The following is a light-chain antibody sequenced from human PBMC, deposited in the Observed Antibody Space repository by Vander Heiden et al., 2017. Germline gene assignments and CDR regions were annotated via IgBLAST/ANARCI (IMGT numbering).Light chain of an antibody. V-gene: IGLV3-21*04. CDR2: YDS. CDR3: QVWDSSSDHAV. CDR1: NIGSKS. Sequence: SYVLTQPPSVSVAPGKTARITCGGNNIGSKSVHWYQQKPGQAPVLVIYYDSDRPSGIPERFSGSNSGNTATLTINRVEAGDEADYYCQVWDSSSDHAVFGGGTQLTVL. J-gene: IGLJ7*01.